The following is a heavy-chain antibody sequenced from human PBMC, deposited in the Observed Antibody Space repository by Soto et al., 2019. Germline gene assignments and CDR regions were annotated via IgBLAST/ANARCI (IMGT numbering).Heavy chain of an antibody. J-gene: IGHJ4*02. CDR2: IDWDDDE. CDR3: ARTPTTYYYDSSGYHVVFDY. V-gene: IGHV2-70*11. Sequence: SGPTLLNPTQTLTLTCTFSVFSLSVHGMCVSWIRQTPGKALEWLARIDWDDDEHYSTSLKTRLTISKDTSKTQVVLTMTNMDPVDTATYFCARTPTTYYYDSSGYHVVFDYWGQGALVTVSS. D-gene: IGHD3-22*01. CDR1: VFSLSVHGMC.